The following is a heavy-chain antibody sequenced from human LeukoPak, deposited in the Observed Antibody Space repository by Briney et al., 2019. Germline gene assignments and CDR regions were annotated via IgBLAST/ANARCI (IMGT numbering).Heavy chain of an antibody. V-gene: IGHV3-30*04. CDR3: ARVIGYSNYGYFDY. CDR2: ISKDGSNK. CDR1: GFTFSTYA. J-gene: IGHJ4*02. D-gene: IGHD4-11*01. Sequence: GRSLRLSCAASGFTFSTYAMHWVRQAPGKGLEWVAVISKDGSNKYYADSVKGRFTISRDNSKNTLNLQMNSLRIEDTAVYYCARVIGYSNYGYFDYCGQGTLVTVSS.